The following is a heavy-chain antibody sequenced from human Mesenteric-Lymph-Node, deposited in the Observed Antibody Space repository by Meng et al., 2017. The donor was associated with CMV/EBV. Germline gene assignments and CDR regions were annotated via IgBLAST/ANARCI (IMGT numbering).Heavy chain of an antibody. Sequence: GESLKISCAASGFTFSDYYMSWIRQAPGKGLEWVSYISSRGSTIYYADSVKGRLTISRDNAKNSLYLQMNSLSAEDTAVYYCARNWGPIDYWGQGTLVTVSS. D-gene: IGHD7-27*01. J-gene: IGHJ4*02. CDR1: GFTFSDYY. CDR2: ISSRGSTI. V-gene: IGHV3-11*01. CDR3: ARNWGPIDY.